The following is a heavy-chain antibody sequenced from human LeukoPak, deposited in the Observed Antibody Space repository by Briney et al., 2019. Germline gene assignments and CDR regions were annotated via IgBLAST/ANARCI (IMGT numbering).Heavy chain of an antibody. CDR2: IIAIFGTA. Sequence: SVKVFCKASGGTFSSYAISWVRQAPGQGLEWMGGIIAIFGTANYAQKFQGRVTITGDESTSTAYMELSSLRSEDTAVYYCEREVVGVTGREFDYWGQGTLVTVSS. V-gene: IGHV1-69*13. D-gene: IGHD3-10*01. CDR1: GGTFSSYA. CDR3: EREVVGVTGREFDY. J-gene: IGHJ4*02.